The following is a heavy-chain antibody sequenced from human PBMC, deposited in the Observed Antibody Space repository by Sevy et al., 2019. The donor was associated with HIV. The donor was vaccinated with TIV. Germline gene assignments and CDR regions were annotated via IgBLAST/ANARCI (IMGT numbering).Heavy chain of an antibody. CDR3: ARQNIVVVVAATYNCFDP. V-gene: IGHV4-39*01. J-gene: IGHJ5*02. Sequence: SETLSLTCTVSGGSISSSSYYWGWIRQPPGKGLEWIGSIYYSGSTYYNPSLKSRVTISVDTSKNQFSLKLSSVTAADTAVYYCARQNIVVVVAATYNCFDPWGQGTLVTVSS. CDR2: IYYSGST. CDR1: GGSISSSSYY. D-gene: IGHD2-15*01.